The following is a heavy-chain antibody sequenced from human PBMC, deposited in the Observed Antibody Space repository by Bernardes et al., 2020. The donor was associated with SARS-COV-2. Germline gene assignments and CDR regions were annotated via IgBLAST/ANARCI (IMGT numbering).Heavy chain of an antibody. J-gene: IGHJ5*02. CDR2: ISGDDGNT. CDR3: ATVVGYSYGGGWFDP. Sequence: ASVKVSCKASGYTFTSYGISWVRQAPGQGLEWIGWISGDDGNTNYAQKFHGRVTMTTDTSTSTAYMELRSLRSDDTAVYYCATVVGYSYGGGWFDPWGQGTLVTVSS. CDR1: GYTFTSYG. D-gene: IGHD5-12*01. V-gene: IGHV1-18*01.